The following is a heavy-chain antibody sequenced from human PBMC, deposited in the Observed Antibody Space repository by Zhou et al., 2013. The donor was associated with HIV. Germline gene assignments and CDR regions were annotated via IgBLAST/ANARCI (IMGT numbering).Heavy chain of an antibody. CDR1: GYSISSGYY. CDR2: IYHSGST. Sequence: QVQLQESGPGLVKPSETLSLTCAVSGYSISSGYYWGWIRQPPGKGLEWIGSIYHSGSTYYNPSLKSRVTISVDTSKNQFSLKLRSVTAADTAVYYCARESRYILMPHEGYFQHWGQGTLVTVSS. V-gene: IGHV4-38-2*02. D-gene: IGHD2-8*01. J-gene: IGHJ1*01. CDR3: ARESRYILMPHEGYFQH.